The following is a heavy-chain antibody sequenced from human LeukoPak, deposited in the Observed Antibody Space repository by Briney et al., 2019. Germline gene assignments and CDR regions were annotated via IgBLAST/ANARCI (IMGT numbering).Heavy chain of an antibody. CDR3: ARGRVPDV. D-gene: IGHD3-3*01. V-gene: IGHV3-11*01. J-gene: IGHJ6*02. CDR2: ISNSGGII. Sequence: GGSLRLSCAASGFTFSDYYMSWIRQAPGKGLEWISYISNSGGIIYYADSVRGRFTISRDNARSSLFLQMNSLRAEDTAVYYCARGRVPDVWGQGTTVTVSS. CDR1: GFTFSDYY.